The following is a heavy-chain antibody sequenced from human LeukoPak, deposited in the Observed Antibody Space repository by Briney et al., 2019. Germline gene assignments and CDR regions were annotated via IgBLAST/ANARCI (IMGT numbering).Heavy chain of an antibody. Sequence: GGSLRLSCAASGFFFSNYDMNWVRQAPGSGLEWVSGLSGSGGSTFYADSVKGRFTISRDNSKNTVYLQMNSLRGEDTVMYYCARGVTVTTDFWCQGTLVTVSS. CDR2: LSGSGGST. D-gene: IGHD4-17*01. CDR3: ARGVTVTTDF. V-gene: IGHV3-23*01. CDR1: GFFFSNYD. J-gene: IGHJ4*02.